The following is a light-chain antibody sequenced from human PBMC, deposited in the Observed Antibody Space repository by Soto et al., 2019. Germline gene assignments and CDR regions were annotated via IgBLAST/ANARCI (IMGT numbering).Light chain of an antibody. V-gene: IGKV1-17*01. J-gene: IGKJ4*01. CDR2: AAS. Sequence: DIQMTQSPSSLSASVGDRVTITCRASQSNNTYLNWYQQKPGKVPKRLIYAASSLQSGVPSRFSGSGSGTEFTLTISSLQPEDFATYYCLQHNTYPLTFGGGTKVEIK. CDR3: LQHNTYPLT. CDR1: QSNNTY.